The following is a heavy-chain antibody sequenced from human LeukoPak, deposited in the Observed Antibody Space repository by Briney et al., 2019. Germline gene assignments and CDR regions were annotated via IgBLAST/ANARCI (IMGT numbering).Heavy chain of an antibody. CDR2: ISGSGGST. D-gene: IGHD2-2*01. CDR1: RFTFSSYA. J-gene: IGHJ4*02. CDR3: AKGSCSSTSCRIDY. Sequence: GGSLRLSCAASRFTFSSYAMSWVRQAPGKGLEWVSAISGSGGSTYYADSVKGRFTISRDNSKNTLYLQMNSLRAEDTAVYYCAKGSCSSTSCRIDYWGQGTLVTVSS. V-gene: IGHV3-23*01.